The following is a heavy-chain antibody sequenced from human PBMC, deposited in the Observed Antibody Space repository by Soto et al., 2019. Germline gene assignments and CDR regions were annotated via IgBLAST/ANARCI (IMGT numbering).Heavy chain of an antibody. D-gene: IGHD2-15*01. CDR3: ARDRTIPYCSGGSCLLGVDY. Sequence: GGSLRLSCAASGFTFSSYWMSWVRQAPGKGLEWVANIKQDGSEKYYVDSVKGRFTISRDNAKNSLYLQMNSLRAEDTAVYYCARDRTIPYCSGGSCLLGVDYWGQGT. V-gene: IGHV3-7*01. J-gene: IGHJ4*02. CDR2: IKQDGSEK. CDR1: GFTFSSYW.